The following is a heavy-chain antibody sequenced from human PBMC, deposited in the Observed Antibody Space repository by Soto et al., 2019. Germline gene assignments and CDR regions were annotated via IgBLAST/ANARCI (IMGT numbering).Heavy chain of an antibody. D-gene: IGHD6-19*01. CDR2: ISSSSTI. CDR1: GFTFSTYS. J-gene: IGHJ4*02. Sequence: AGGSLRLSCAASGFTFSTYSMNWVRQAPGKGLEWVSSISSSSTIYYADSVKGRFTISRDNVQNSLYLQMHSLRAEDTAVYYCARERGSGWTFDYWGQGTLVTVSS. CDR3: ARERGSGWTFDY. V-gene: IGHV3-48*01.